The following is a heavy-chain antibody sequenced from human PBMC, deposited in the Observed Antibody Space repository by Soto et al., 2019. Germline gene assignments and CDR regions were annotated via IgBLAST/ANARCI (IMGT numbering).Heavy chain of an antibody. J-gene: IGHJ5*02. CDR3: ARDAAARSEVSWFDP. CDR2: IIPIFGTA. D-gene: IGHD6-13*01. V-gene: IGHV1-69*01. Sequence: VKVSCKASGGTFSSYAISWVRQAPGQGLEWMGGIIPIFGTANYAQKIQGRVTITADESTSTAYMELSSLRSEDTAVYYCARDAAARSEVSWFDPRGQGTLVTVSS. CDR1: GGTFSSYA.